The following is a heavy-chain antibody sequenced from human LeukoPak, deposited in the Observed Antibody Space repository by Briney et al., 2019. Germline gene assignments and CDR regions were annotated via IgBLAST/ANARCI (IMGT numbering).Heavy chain of an antibody. V-gene: IGHV4-38-2*01. D-gene: IGHD6-13*01. J-gene: IGHJ4*02. Sequence: SETPSLTCAVSGYSISSGYYWGWIRQPPGQGLEWIGSIYHSGSTYYNPSLKSRVTISVDTSKNQFSLKLSSVTAADTAVYYCARVRSHSSSWYGNHYFDYWGQGTLVTVSS. CDR1: GYSISSGYY. CDR2: IYHSGST. CDR3: ARVRSHSSSWYGNHYFDY.